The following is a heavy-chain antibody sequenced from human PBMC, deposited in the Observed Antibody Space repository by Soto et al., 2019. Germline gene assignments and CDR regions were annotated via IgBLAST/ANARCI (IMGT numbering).Heavy chain of an antibody. CDR3: TSDRQGGYCSGCSCYPTEYFQH. Sequence: QVQLVQSGAEVKKPGASVKVSCKASGYTFTSYGISWVRQAPGQGLEWMGWISAYNGNTNYAPKLQGRVTMTTATTTSTAYMERRSLRSDDTAVYYCTSDRQGGYCSGCSCYPTEYFQHWVQGTLVTVSS. D-gene: IGHD2-15*01. V-gene: IGHV1-18*01. CDR1: GYTFTSYG. CDR2: ISAYNGNT. J-gene: IGHJ1*01.